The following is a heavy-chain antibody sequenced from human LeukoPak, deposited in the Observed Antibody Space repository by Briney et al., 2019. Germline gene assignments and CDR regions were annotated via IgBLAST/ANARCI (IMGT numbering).Heavy chain of an antibody. Sequence: GGSLRLSCAASGFTFSSYAMHWVRQAPGKGLEWVAVISYDRSNKYYADSVKGRFTISRDNSKNTLYLQMNSLRAEDTAVYYCARDPLVLRFLEWTYYFDYWGQGTLVTVSS. CDR2: ISYDRSNK. CDR3: ARDPLVLRFLEWTYYFDY. J-gene: IGHJ4*02. CDR1: GFTFSSYA. D-gene: IGHD3-3*01. V-gene: IGHV3-30*04.